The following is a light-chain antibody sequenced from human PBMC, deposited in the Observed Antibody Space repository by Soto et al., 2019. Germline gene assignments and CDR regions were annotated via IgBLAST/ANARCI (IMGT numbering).Light chain of an antibody. J-gene: IGKJ1*01. CDR3: HQYNNWPPWT. CDR1: QSVSSN. CDR2: GAS. Sequence: EIVMTQSPVTLSVSPGERATLSCRASQSVSSNLAWYQQKPGQAPRLLIYGASTRATGVPARFSGSGPGTDFPLTISSLQSEDFAVYYCHQYNNWPPWTFGQGTKVEIK. V-gene: IGKV3-15*01.